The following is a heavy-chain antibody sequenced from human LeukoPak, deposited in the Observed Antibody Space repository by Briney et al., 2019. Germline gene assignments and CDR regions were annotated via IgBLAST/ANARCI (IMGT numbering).Heavy chain of an antibody. CDR3: ARLAVVAATEDPYYYMYGMDV. Sequence: GGSLRLSCAASGFTFNSYDMNWVRQAPGKGLEWVSSISTSTSYIYYADSVKGRFTISRDNAKNSLYLQMNSLRAEDTAVYYCARLAVVAATEDPYYYMYGMDVWGQGTTVTVSS. CDR2: ISTSTSYI. J-gene: IGHJ6*02. V-gene: IGHV3-21*01. CDR1: GFTFNSYD. D-gene: IGHD2-15*01.